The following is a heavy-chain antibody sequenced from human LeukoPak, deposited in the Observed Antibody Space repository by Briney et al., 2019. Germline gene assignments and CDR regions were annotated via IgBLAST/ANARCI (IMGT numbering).Heavy chain of an antibody. CDR3: ARGPPMLGDCSSTSCPGRYYYYMDV. D-gene: IGHD2-2*01. V-gene: IGHV4-61*02. J-gene: IGHJ6*03. CDR2: IYTSGST. Sequence: SETLSLTCTVSGGSISSGSYYWSWIRQPAGKGLEWIGRIYTSGSTNYNPSLKSRVTISVDTSKNQFSLKLSSVTAADTAVYYCARGPPMLGDCSSTSCPGRYYYYMDVWGKGTTVTVSS. CDR1: GGSISSGSYY.